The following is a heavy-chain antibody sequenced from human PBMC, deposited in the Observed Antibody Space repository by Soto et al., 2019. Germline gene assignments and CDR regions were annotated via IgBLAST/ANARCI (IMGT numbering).Heavy chain of an antibody. CDR1: GFTFSSYA. D-gene: IGHD2-2*01. V-gene: IGHV3-23*01. J-gene: IGHJ4*02. Sequence: GGSLRLSCAASGFTFSSYAMSWVRKAPGKGREWVSAISGSGGSTYYADSGKGRFTISRDNPKNTLYLQMNSLRAEETAVDYGAKVIPAVPAAPFDYWGQGTLVTVSS. CDR2: ISGSGGST. CDR3: AKVIPAVPAAPFDY.